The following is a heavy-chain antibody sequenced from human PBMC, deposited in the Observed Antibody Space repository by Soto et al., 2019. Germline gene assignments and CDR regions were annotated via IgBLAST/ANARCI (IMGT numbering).Heavy chain of an antibody. J-gene: IGHJ5*02. CDR2: IYYSGST. V-gene: IGHV4-39*01. D-gene: IGHD1-26*01. CDR3: ARHRGSGSYQTNYWFDP. Sequence: QLQLQESGPGLVKPSETLSLTCTVSGGSISSSSYYWGWIRQPPGKGLEWIGSIYYSGSTYYNPSLKSRVTISVDTSKNQFSLKLSSVTAADTAVYYCARHRGSGSYQTNYWFDPWGQGTLVTVSS. CDR1: GGSISSSSYY.